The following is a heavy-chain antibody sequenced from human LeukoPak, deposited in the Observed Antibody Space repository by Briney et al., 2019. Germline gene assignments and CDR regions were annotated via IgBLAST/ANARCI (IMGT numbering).Heavy chain of an antibody. D-gene: IGHD3-3*01. CDR1: GYTFTGYY. Sequence: GASVKVSCKASGYTFTGYYMHWVRQAPGQGLEWMGWINPNSGGTNYAQKFQGRVTMTRDTSISTAYMELSRLRSDDTAVYYCARVYDFWSGYFYFDCWGQGTLVTVSS. CDR2: INPNSGGT. V-gene: IGHV1-2*02. CDR3: ARVYDFWSGYFYFDC. J-gene: IGHJ4*02.